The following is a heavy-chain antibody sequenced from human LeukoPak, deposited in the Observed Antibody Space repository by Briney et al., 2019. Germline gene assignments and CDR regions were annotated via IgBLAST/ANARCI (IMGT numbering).Heavy chain of an antibody. V-gene: IGHV3-73*01. CDR2: IDKKDKGYATAT. CDR1: GFTFSGSA. Sequence: GGSLRLSCAASGFTFSGSAIHGVRQSSGKGLEWVGQIDKKDKGYATATAYAASVKGRFTISRDDSINTAYLQMKSLKTEDTALYYCTRDSGTYNWFDPWGQGTLVTVSS. D-gene: IGHD1-26*01. CDR3: TRDSGTYNWFDP. J-gene: IGHJ5*02.